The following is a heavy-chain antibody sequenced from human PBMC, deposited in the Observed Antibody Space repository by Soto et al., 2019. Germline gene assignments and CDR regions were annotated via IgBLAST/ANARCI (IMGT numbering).Heavy chain of an antibody. J-gene: IGHJ4*02. Sequence: QVQLVQSGAEVKKPGASVHVSCKASGYSFTTYGFSWVRQAPGQGLEWMGWISAYGTTTDYAQSLQGRVTLTTDTSTSTTYMELRSLRVDDTGVYYCTRDPGIAAPGRGLGDYWGQGTLVTVSS. V-gene: IGHV1-18*04. D-gene: IGHD6-13*01. CDR1: GYSFTTYG. CDR3: TRDPGIAAPGRGLGDY. CDR2: ISAYGTTT.